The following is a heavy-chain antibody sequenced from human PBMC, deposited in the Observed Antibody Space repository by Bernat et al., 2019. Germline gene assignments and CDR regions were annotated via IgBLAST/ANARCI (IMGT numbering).Heavy chain of an antibody. D-gene: IGHD3-9*01. V-gene: IGHV4-39*01. CDR1: GGSISSSSYY. CDR2: IYSSGST. Sequence: QLQLQESGPGLVKPSETLSLTCSVSGGSISSSSYYWGWIRQPPGKGLEWIGSIYSSGSTYYNSSLKSRVRISVDTSKNEFSLKLSSVTAADTAVYYCATDILTGYGWGQGTLVTVYS. J-gene: IGHJ4*02. CDR3: ATDILTGYG.